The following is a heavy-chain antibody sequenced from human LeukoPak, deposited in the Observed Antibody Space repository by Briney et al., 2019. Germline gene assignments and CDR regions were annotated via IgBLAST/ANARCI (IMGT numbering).Heavy chain of an antibody. J-gene: IGHJ4*02. CDR3: AKFYDDFWSGQWGNFDY. Sequence: GGSLRLSCAASGFTFNNYAMNWVRQAPGKGLEWVSALSGGAGRTYYADSVKGRFTISRDNSKNTLCLQMNSLRAEDTAVYYCAKFYDDFWSGQWGNFDYWGQGTLVTVSS. V-gene: IGHV3-23*01. CDR2: LSGGAGRT. D-gene: IGHD3-3*01. CDR1: GFTFNNYA.